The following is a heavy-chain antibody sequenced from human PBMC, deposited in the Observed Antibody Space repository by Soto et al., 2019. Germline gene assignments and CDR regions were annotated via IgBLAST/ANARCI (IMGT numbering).Heavy chain of an antibody. D-gene: IGHD3-22*01. CDR2: IYYSGST. V-gene: IGHV4-31*03. CDR1: GGSISSGGYY. CDR3: ARGGNYDSSGYLDY. Sequence: SETLSLTCTVSGGSISSGGYYWSWIRQRPGKGLEWIGYIYYSGSTYYNPSLKSRVTISVDTSKNQFSLKLSSVTAADTAVYYCARGGNYDSSGYLDYWGQGTLVTVS. J-gene: IGHJ4*02.